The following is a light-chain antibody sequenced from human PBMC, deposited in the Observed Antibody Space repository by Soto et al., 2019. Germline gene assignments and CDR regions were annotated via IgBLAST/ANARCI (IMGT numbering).Light chain of an antibody. CDR3: TSYTSSSTRKV. CDR2: EVT. CDR1: SSDIGGYSY. V-gene: IGLV2-14*01. J-gene: IGLJ3*02. Sequence: QSVLTQPASVSGSPGQSIAISCTGTSSDIGGYSYVSWYQQHPGKAPKLIIYEVTNRPSGVPDRFSGSKSGNTASLTISGLQAEDEADYYCTSYTSSSTRKVFGGGTKVTVL.